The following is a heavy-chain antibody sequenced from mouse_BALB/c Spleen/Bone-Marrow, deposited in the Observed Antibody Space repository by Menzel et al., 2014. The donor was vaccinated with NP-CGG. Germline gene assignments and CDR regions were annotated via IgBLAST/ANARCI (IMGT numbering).Heavy chain of an antibody. CDR3: HYFGSDYYVMDY. J-gene: IGHJ4*01. D-gene: IGHD1-1*01. CDR2: IYPGDGDT. CDR1: GYAFSNNW. Sequence: QVQLQQSGAEMLRPGSSVKISCKASGYAFSNNWMNWMKKRPGQGLEWIGQIYPGDGDTNYNGKFKGKATLTADKSSSIAYMQLSSLTSEDSAVYFCHYFGSDYYVMDYWGQGTSVTVSS. V-gene: IGHV1-80*01.